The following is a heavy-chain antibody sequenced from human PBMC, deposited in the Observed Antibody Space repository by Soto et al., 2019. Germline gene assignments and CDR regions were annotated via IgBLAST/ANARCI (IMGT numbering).Heavy chain of an antibody. CDR2: IYPGDSDT. CDR1: GYSFTSYW. V-gene: IGHV5-51*01. J-gene: IGHJ6*02. Sequence: PGESLKISCKGSGYSFTSYWIGWVRQMPGKGLEWMGIIYPGDSDTRYSPSFQGQVTTSADKSISTAYLQWSSLKASDTAMYYCARHPTTVTTDRYYYYGMDVWGQGTTVTVSS. D-gene: IGHD4-17*01. CDR3: ARHPTTVTTDRYYYYGMDV.